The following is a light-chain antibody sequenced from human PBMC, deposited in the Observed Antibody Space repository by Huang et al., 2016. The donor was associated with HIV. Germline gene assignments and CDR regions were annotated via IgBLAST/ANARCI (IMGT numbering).Light chain of an antibody. J-gene: IGKJ1*01. V-gene: IGKV1-NL1*01. CDR3: QQYHSLPWT. CDR2: ATS. CDR1: QGIGNS. Sequence: DIQMTQSPSSLSASVGDRVTIPCWASQGIGNSLAWYQQKPEKAPKLLLYATSTLESGVPARVSGSGSGTHYTLTINTLQPEDIASYYCQQYHSLPWTFGQGTKVEIK.